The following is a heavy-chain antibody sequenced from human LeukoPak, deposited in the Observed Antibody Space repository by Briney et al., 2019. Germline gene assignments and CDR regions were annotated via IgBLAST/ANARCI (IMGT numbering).Heavy chain of an antibody. D-gene: IGHD5-12*01. CDR1: GYTFTSYG. V-gene: IGHV1-18*01. J-gene: IGHJ4*02. CDR2: FDPEDGET. Sequence: ASVKVSCKASGYTFTSYGISWVRQAPGKGLEWMGGFDPEDGETIYAQKFQGRVTMTTDTSTSTAYMELRSLRSDDTAVYYCARTSHYVDIAATIPYGIYYFDYWGQGTLVTVSS. CDR3: ARTSHYVDIAATIPYGIYYFDY.